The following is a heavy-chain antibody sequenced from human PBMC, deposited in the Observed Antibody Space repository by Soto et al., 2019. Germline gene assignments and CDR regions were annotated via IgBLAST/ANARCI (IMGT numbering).Heavy chain of an antibody. CDR3: ARDLGCSGGSCYRDDYYGMDV. CDR2: IIPIFGIA. Sequence: SVKFSCKASGGTFSSYAISWVRQAPGQWLEWMGGIIPIFGIANYAQKFQGRVTITADKSTSTAYMELSSLRSEDTAVYYCARDLGCSGGSCYRDDYYGMDVWGQGTTVTVSS. J-gene: IGHJ6*02. V-gene: IGHV1-69*17. D-gene: IGHD2-15*01. CDR1: GGTFSSYA.